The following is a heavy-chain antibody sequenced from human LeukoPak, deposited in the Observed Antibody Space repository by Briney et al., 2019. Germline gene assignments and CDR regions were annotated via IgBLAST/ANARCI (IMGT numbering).Heavy chain of an antibody. CDR2: IDPSDSYS. J-gene: IGHJ5*02. V-gene: IGHV5-10-1*04. CDR1: GYSFTNYG. Sequence: GESLKISCKGSGYSFTNYGISWVRQMPGKGLEWMGRIDPSDSYSNYSPSFQGQVTISADKSISTAYLQWSSLKASDTAMYYCARHKGSSSAKVGFDPWGQGTLVTVSS. D-gene: IGHD6-13*01. CDR3: ARHKGSSSAKVGFDP.